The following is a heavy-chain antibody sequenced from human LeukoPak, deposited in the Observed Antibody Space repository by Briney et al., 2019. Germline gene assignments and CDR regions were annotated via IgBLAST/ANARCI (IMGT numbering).Heavy chain of an antibody. Sequence: SVTLSCKASGYTFTSYGMSWVRQAPGEGLEWVGGIIPIFGTANYAQKFQGRVTITADESTSIAYMELSSLRSEDTAVYYCARGLAADVYGMDVWGQGTTVTVSS. D-gene: IGHD6-25*01. V-gene: IGHV1-69*13. CDR3: ARGLAADVYGMDV. J-gene: IGHJ6*02. CDR1: GYTFTSYG. CDR2: IIPIFGTA.